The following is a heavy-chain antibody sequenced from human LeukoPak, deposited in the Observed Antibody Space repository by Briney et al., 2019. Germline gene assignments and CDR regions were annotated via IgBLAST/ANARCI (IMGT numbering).Heavy chain of an antibody. CDR3: ARGGTILGLA. CDR2: IYYSGTT. CDR1: GGSIIGYY. J-gene: IGHJ4*02. Sequence: SETLSLTCTVSGGSIIGYYWSWIRQPPGKGLEWIGYIYYSGTTNYNPSLKSRVTISVDTSKNQFSLKLSSVTAADTDVYYCARGGTILGLAWGQGTLVTVSS. V-gene: IGHV4-59*01. D-gene: IGHD3/OR15-3a*01.